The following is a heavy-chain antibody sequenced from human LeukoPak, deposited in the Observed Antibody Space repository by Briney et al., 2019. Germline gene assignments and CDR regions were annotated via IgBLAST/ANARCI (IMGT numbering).Heavy chain of an antibody. CDR1: GFTFSSYG. Sequence: PGGSLRLSCAASGFTFSSYGMHWVRQAPGKGLEWVALIRYDGSNKYYADSVKGRFTISRDNSKNTMYLQMNSLRAEDKAVYYCANEWLVPPHYYYYMAVWSKGTTVTVSS. D-gene: IGHD3-22*01. V-gene: IGHV3-30*02. CDR3: ANEWLVPPHYYYYMAV. J-gene: IGHJ6*03. CDR2: IRYDGSNK.